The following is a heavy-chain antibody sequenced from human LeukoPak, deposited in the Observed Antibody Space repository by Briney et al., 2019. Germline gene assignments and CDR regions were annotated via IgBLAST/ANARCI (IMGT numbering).Heavy chain of an antibody. J-gene: IGHJ4*02. D-gene: IGHD1-26*01. V-gene: IGHV1-2*02. CDR2: INPNSGGT. CDR1: GYTFTGYY. Sequence: ASVKVSCKASGYTFTGYYVHWVRQAPGQGLEWMGWINPNSGGTNYAQKFQGRVTMTRDTSISTAYMELSRLRSDDTAVYYCARIFSRSYFNDYWGQGTLVTVSS. CDR3: ARIFSRSYFNDY.